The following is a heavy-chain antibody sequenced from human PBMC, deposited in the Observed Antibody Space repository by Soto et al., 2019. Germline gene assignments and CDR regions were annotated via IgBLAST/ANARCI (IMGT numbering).Heavy chain of an antibody. Sequence: QLQLQESGPGLVKPSETLSLTCTVSGGSISSSSYYWGWIRQPPGKGLEWIGSIYYSGSTYYNPSLKSRVTISVDTSKIQFSLKLSSVTAADTAVYYCARSLVVMGPVYYFDYWGQGTLVTVSS. CDR1: GGSISSSSYY. CDR2: IYYSGST. CDR3: ARSLVVMGPVYYFDY. J-gene: IGHJ4*02. D-gene: IGHD3-22*01. V-gene: IGHV4-39*01.